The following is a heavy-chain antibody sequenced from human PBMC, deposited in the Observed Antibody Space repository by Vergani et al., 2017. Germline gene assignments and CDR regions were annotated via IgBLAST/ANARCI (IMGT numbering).Heavy chain of an antibody. CDR1: GLTFSASA. CDR2: IRDKAYNYAT. V-gene: IGHV3-73*02. J-gene: IGHJ6*04. CDR3: FYDFCAAYDSGDA. Sequence: EVHLVESGGGLVQPGESLKLSCATSGLTFSASAIHWVRQTSGKGLEWIGRIRDKAYNYATVYAVSVTGRFTFSRDDSKRTAYLQMNGLTTEDTAVYYCFYDFCAAYDSGDAWGKGTTVTVSS. D-gene: IGHD3-3*01.